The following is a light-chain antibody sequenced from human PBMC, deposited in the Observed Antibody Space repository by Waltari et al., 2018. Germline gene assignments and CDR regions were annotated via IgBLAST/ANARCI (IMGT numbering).Light chain of an antibody. CDR2: QNN. CDR1: NLGHKY. J-gene: IGLJ2*01. V-gene: IGLV3-1*01. Sequence: SYEVTQPPSLSVSPGPTATLTCSGENLGHKYTSRYQPRPGQSPPLVMHQNNVRPSGIPERFSGSSSGNTSSLTVSGTLSMDEAVYYCQTWDLVAVTFGGGTQLTVL. CDR3: QTWDLVAVT.